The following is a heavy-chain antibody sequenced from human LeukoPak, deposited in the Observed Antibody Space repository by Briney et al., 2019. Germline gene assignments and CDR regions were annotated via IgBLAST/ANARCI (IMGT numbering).Heavy chain of an antibody. CDR3: ASDGRYYYDSSGYHGAFDI. Sequence: SVKVSCKASGGTFSSYAISWVRQAPGQGLEWMGGIIPIFGTANYAQKFQGRVTITTDESTSTAYMELSSLRSEDTAVYYCASDGRYYYDSSGYHGAFDIWGQGTMVTVSS. V-gene: IGHV1-69*05. D-gene: IGHD3-22*01. CDR1: GGTFSSYA. J-gene: IGHJ3*02. CDR2: IIPIFGTA.